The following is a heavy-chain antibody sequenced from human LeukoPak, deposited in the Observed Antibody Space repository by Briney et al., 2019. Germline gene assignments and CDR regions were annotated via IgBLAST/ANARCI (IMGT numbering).Heavy chain of an antibody. Sequence: PSETLSLTCTVSGGSISSGSYYWSWIRQPAGKGLEWIGRIYTSGSTNYNPSLKSRVTISVDTSKNQFSLKLSSVTAADTAVYYCASHGWEPYFDYWGQGTLVTVSS. J-gene: IGHJ4*02. D-gene: IGHD1-26*01. CDR1: GGSISSGSYY. V-gene: IGHV4-61*02. CDR2: IYTSGST. CDR3: ASHGWEPYFDY.